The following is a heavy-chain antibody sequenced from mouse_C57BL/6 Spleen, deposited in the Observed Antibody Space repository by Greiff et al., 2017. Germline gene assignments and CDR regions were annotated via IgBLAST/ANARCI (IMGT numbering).Heavy chain of an antibody. CDR1: GYAFTNYL. Sequence: QVQLQQSGAELVRPGTSVKVSCKASGYAFTNYLIEWVKQRPGQGLEWIGVINPGSGGTNYNEKFKGKATLTADKSSSTAYMQLSSLTSEDSAVYFCARAYYGSSPHFDYWGQGTTLTVSS. D-gene: IGHD1-1*01. CDR2: INPGSGGT. CDR3: ARAYYGSSPHFDY. J-gene: IGHJ2*01. V-gene: IGHV1-54*01.